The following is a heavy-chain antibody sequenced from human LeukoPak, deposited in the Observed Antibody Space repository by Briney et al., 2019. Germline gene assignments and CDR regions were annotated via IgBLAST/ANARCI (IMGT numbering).Heavy chain of an antibody. CDR3: AKDATSTLTLVYYYYYYMDV. CDR1: GFTFSSYE. V-gene: IGHV3-48*03. D-gene: IGHD4-11*01. CDR2: ISSSGSTI. Sequence: PGGSLRLSCAASGFTFSSYEMNWVRQAPGKGLEWVSYISSSGSTIYYADSVKGRFTISIDNAKNSLHLQMNSLRAEDTAVYYCAKDATSTLTLVYYYYYYMDVWGKGTTVTISS. J-gene: IGHJ6*03.